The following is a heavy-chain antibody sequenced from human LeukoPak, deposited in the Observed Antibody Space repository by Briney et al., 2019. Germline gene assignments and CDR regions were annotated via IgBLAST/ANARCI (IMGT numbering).Heavy chain of an antibody. CDR1: GYTFTGKY. CDR2: INPNSGGT. Sequence: ASVKVSCKASGYTFTGKYMHWVRQAPGQGLEWMGWINPNSGGTNYVQSFQARVTMTWDTSISTAYMELSRLRSDDTAVYYCARGYYYDSSGYFDLDYWGQGTLVTVSS. CDR3: ARGYYYDSSGYFDLDY. D-gene: IGHD3-22*01. J-gene: IGHJ4*02. V-gene: IGHV1-2*02.